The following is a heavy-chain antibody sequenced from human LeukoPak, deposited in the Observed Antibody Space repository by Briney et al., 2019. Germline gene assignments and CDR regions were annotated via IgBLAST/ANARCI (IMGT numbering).Heavy chain of an antibody. D-gene: IGHD2-15*01. V-gene: IGHV3-11*01. Sequence: GGSLRLSCAAFGFTFSDYYMSWIRQAPGKGLEWVSSITISGSSTYNADSVKGRFTISRDNAKNSLYLQMNSLRAEDTAVYYCARGSVVAANFDFWGQGTLVTVSS. CDR2: ITISGSST. J-gene: IGHJ4*02. CDR3: ARGSVVAANFDF. CDR1: GFTFSDYY.